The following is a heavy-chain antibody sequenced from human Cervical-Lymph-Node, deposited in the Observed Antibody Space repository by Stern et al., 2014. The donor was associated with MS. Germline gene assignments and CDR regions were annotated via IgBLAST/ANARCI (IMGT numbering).Heavy chain of an antibody. Sequence: VQLVESGGGVVQPGRSLRLSCAASGFSFSRYAMHWVRQAPGKGLEWVALIWSDGSNPYYADSVTGRFTISRDNFKNTLYLQMNSLGAEDTAVYYCASAYSSSHYYFDYWGQGTLVTVSS. J-gene: IGHJ4*02. CDR3: ASAYSSSHYYFDY. V-gene: IGHV3-33*01. CDR2: IWSDGSNP. CDR1: GFSFSRYA. D-gene: IGHD6-13*01.